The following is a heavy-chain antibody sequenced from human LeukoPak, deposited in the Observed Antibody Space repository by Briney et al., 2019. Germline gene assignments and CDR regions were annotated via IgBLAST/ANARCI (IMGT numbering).Heavy chain of an antibody. Sequence: SVKVSCKASGGTFSSYAISWVRQAPGQGLEWMGGIIPIFGTANYAQKFQGRVTMTTDTSTSTAYMELRSLRSDDTAVYYCARPHLGYCSGGSCYGAWFDPWGQGTLVTVSS. CDR3: ARPHLGYCSGGSCYGAWFDP. CDR2: IIPIFGTA. V-gene: IGHV1-69*05. J-gene: IGHJ5*02. CDR1: GGTFSSYA. D-gene: IGHD2-15*01.